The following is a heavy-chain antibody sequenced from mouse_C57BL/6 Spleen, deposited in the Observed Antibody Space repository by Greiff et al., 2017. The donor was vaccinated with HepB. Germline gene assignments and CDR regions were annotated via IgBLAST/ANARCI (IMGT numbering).Heavy chain of an antibody. CDR1: GYTFTSYW. CDR2: IYPGSGST. D-gene: IGHD1-1*01. J-gene: IGHJ4*01. V-gene: IGHV1-55*01. CDR3: ARELTTYYAMDY. Sequence: VKLQQPGAELVKPGASVKMSCKASGYTFTSYWITWVKQRPGQGLEWIGDIYPGSGSTNYNEKFKSKATLTVDTSSSTAYMQLSSLTSEDSAVYYCARELTTYYAMDYWGQGTSVTVSS.